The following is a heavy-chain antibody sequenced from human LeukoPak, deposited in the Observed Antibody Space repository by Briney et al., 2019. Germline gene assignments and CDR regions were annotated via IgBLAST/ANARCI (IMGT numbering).Heavy chain of an antibody. Sequence: GGSLRLSCAASGFTFSSYWMSWVRQAPGKGLEWVANIKQDGSEKYYVDSVKGRFTISRDNAKNSLYLQMNSLRAEDTAVYYCARVGDSSGYCLDYWGQGTLVTVSS. CDR3: ARVGDSSGYCLDY. J-gene: IGHJ4*02. V-gene: IGHV3-7*01. D-gene: IGHD3-22*01. CDR2: IKQDGSEK. CDR1: GFTFSSYW.